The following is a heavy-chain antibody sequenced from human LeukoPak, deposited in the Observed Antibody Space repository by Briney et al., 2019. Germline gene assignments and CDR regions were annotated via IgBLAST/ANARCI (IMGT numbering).Heavy chain of an antibody. V-gene: IGHV4-59*01. D-gene: IGHD3-10*01. CDR1: GGSISSYY. CDR2: IYYSGST. CDR3: ARLGFRGVNYMDV. J-gene: IGHJ6*03. Sequence: SETLSLTCTVSGGSISSYYWSWIRQPPGKGLEWIGYIYYSGSTNYNPSLKSRVTISVDTSKNQFSLKLSSVTAAGTAVYYCARLGFRGVNYMDVWGKGTTVTISS.